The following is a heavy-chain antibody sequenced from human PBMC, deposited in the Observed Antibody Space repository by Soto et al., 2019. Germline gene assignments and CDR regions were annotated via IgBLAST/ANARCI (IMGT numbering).Heavy chain of an antibody. CDR3: AGSPYYYYGMDV. V-gene: IGHV4-59*01. D-gene: IGHD6-13*01. CDR1: GGSISSYY. J-gene: IGHJ6*02. Sequence: SETPSLTCTVSGGSISSYYWNWIRQPPGKGLEWIGYIYYGGSTTYNPSLKSRVTISVDTSKNQFSLKLDSVTAADTAVYYCAGSPYYYYGMDVWGQGTSVTVSS. CDR2: IYYGGST.